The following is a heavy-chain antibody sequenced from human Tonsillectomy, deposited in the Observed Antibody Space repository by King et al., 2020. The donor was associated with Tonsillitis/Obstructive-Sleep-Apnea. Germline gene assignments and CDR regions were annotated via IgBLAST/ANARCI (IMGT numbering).Heavy chain of an antibody. J-gene: IGHJ6*03. Sequence: VQLVESGGGVVQPGGSLRLSCAASGFTFDDYAMHWVRQAPGKGLEWVSLISGDGGTTYYADSVKGRFTISRDNSKNSLYLQMSSLRTEDTALYYCAKPATTVSPFYCYYYYMDVWGKGTTVTVSS. V-gene: IGHV3-43*02. CDR3: AKPATTVSPFYCYYYYMDV. D-gene: IGHD4-11*01. CDR1: GFTFDDYA. CDR2: ISGDGGTT.